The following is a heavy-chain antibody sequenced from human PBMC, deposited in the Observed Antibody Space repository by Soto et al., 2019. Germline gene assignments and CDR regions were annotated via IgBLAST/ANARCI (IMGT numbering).Heavy chain of an antibody. V-gene: IGHV2-5*02. J-gene: IGHJ1*01. D-gene: IGHD4-17*01. CDR3: AHSTTVVSAEYFQH. CDR2: IYWDDDK. CDR1: GFSLSTSGVG. Sequence: QITLKESGPTLVKPTQTLTLTCTFSGFSLSTSGVGVGWIRQPPGKALEWLALIYWDDDKRYSPSLKSRLTSTKDTSNKHEVLTMTNMDPVDTATYYCAHSTTVVSAEYFQHWGQGTLVTVSS.